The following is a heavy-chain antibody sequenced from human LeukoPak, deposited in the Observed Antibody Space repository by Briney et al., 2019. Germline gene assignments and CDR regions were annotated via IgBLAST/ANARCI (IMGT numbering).Heavy chain of an antibody. J-gene: IGHJ4*02. CDR1: GYSISSGYY. D-gene: IGHD6-6*01. CDR3: ARVEAARPNY. CDR2: IYHSGST. V-gene: IGHV4-38-2*02. Sequence: PSETLSLICTVSGYSISSGYYWGWIRQPPGKGLEWIGSIYHSGSTYYNPSLKSRVTISVDTSKNQFSLKLSSVTAADTAVYYCARVEAARPNYWGQGTLVTVSS.